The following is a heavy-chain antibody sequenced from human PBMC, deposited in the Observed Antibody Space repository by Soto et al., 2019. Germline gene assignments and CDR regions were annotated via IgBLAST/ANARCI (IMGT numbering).Heavy chain of an antibody. CDR3: ASGSQQWLVRDY. Sequence: QVQLVQSGAEVKKPGASVKVSCKASGYTFTSYDINWVRQATGQGLEWMGWMNPNSGNTGYAQKFQGRVTMTRKTSISTAYMELSSLRSEDTAVYYCASGSQQWLVRDYWCQGTLVTVSS. CDR2: MNPNSGNT. CDR1: GYTFTSYD. D-gene: IGHD6-19*01. J-gene: IGHJ4*02. V-gene: IGHV1-8*01.